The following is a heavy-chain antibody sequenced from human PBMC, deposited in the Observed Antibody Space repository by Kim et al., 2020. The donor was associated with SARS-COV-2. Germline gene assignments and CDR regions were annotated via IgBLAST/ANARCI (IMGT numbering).Heavy chain of an antibody. D-gene: IGHD5-18*01. CDR1: GFTFSTFA. CDR3: VRDGTSGYNNLDY. CDR2: ISHDGSSD. J-gene: IGHJ4*02. Sequence: GGSLRLSCAASGFTFSTFAIHWVRQAPGRGLECMGVISHDGSSDHYADSVKGRFTISRDYSKNTVYLHMTSLTTEDTAVYYCVRDGTSGYNNLDYWGQGTLVTVSS. V-gene: IGHV3-30-3*01.